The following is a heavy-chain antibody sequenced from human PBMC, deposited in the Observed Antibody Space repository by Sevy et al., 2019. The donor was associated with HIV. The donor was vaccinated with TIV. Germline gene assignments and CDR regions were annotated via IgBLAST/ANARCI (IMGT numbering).Heavy chain of an antibody. CDR1: GFTFSDYY. D-gene: IGHD1-26*01. Sequence: GGSLRLSCAASGFTFSDYYMSWIRQAPGKGLEWISYISSAGSTIHYAGSVKGRFTISRDNAKNSLYLQMNSLRAEDTAVYYCARDRFGATTSLDYWGQGTLVTVSS. J-gene: IGHJ4*02. V-gene: IGHV3-11*01. CDR2: ISSAGSTI. CDR3: ARDRFGATTSLDY.